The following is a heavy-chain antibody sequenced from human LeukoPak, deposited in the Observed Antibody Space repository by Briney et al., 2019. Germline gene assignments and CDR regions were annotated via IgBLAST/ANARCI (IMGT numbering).Heavy chain of an antibody. J-gene: IGHJ4*02. CDR1: GGSFSGYY. CDR3: ARGLGPSGSNSGNPIDY. CDR2: INHSGST. Sequence: SEPLSLTCAVYGGSFSGYYWSWIRQPPGKGLEWIGEINHSGSTNYNPSLKSRVTISVDTSKNQFSLKLSSVTAADTAVYYCARGLGPSGSNSGNPIDYWGQGTLVTVSS. D-gene: IGHD4-4*01. V-gene: IGHV4-34*01.